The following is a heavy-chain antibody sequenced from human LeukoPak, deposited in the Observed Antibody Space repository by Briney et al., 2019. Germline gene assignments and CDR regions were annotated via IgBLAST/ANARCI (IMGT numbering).Heavy chain of an antibody. CDR1: GYTFTSYG. CDR3: ARVSNNYDFWSGYYRYYYYYMDV. V-gene: IGHV1-18*01. Sequence: ASVKVSCKASGYTFTSYGISWVRQAPGQGLEWMGWISAYNDNTNYAQKLQGGVTMTTDTSTSTAYMELRSLRSDDTAVYYCARVSNNYDFWSGYYRYYYYYMDVWGKGTTVTVSS. CDR2: ISAYNDNT. J-gene: IGHJ6*03. D-gene: IGHD3-3*01.